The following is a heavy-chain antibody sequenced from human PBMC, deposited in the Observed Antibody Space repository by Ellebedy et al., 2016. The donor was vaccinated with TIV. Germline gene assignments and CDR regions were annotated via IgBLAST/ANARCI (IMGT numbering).Heavy chain of an antibody. J-gene: IGHJ4*02. Sequence: AASVKVSCKASGHTFTSDGFGWVRQAPGQGLEWMGWINTYTGNTNYAKSFQGRVTMTTDTSTTTAYRYLRSLRPDDTAVYYCARGITGPVDLGYWGQGTLVTVSS. CDR1: GHTFTSDG. CDR3: ARGITGPVDLGY. D-gene: IGHD1-1*01. V-gene: IGHV1-18*04. CDR2: INTYTGNT.